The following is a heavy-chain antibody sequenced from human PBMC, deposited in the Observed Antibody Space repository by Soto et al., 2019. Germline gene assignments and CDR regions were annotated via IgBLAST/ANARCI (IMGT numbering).Heavy chain of an antibody. CDR2: IYPSGSP. J-gene: IGHJ5*02. CDR3: ERAPSP. V-gene: IGHV4-30-2*01. Sequence: QLQLQESGSGLVKPSQTLSLTCAVSGGSISSGGYSWSWIRQPPGKGLEWIGYIYPSGSPYYNPSLNSRVTISVDGSKNQCSLNVSSVTAADTAVYYCERAPSPWGQGTLVTVSS. CDR1: GGSISSGGYS.